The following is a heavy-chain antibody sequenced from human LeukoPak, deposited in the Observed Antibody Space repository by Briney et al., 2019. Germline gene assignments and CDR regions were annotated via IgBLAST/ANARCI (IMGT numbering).Heavy chain of an antibody. CDR3: AITVTGGIDY. CDR1: GFTFSSYA. CDR2: IYSDNT. Sequence: GGSLRLSCAASGFTFSSYALSWVRQAPGKGLEWVSFIYSDNTHYSDSVKGRFTISRDNSKNTLYLQMNSLRAEDTAVYYCAITVTGGIDYWGQGTLVTVSS. V-gene: IGHV3-23*03. J-gene: IGHJ4*02. D-gene: IGHD4-17*01.